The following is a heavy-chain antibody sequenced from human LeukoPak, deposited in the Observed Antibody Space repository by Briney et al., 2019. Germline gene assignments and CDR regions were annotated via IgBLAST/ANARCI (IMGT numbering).Heavy chain of an antibody. CDR1: GGSITSYF. Sequence: PSETLSLTCTVSGGSITSYFWSWIRRPPGKGLEWIGYFYHSGFADYNPSLKSRVTISVDTSKNQVSLRLSAVTAADAAVYYCARVNTVVSRPEGFFDIWGRGTQVTVSS. V-gene: IGHV4-59*08. D-gene: IGHD4-17*01. CDR2: FYHSGFA. J-gene: IGHJ2*01. CDR3: ARVNTVVSRPEGFFDI.